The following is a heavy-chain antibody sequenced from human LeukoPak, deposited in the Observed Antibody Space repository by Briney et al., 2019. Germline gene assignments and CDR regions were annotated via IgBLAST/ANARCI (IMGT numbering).Heavy chain of an antibody. V-gene: IGHV5-51*01. J-gene: IGHJ6*02. CDR1: GYSFTSYW. Sequence: GESLKFSCQGSGYSFTSYWIGWVRQVPGKGLEWMGIIYPGDSHTRYSPSFQGQVTISADKSISTAYLQWRSLKASDTAMYYCARHADPNNNYGGNPGAYYYYYYGMDVWGQGTTVTVSS. D-gene: IGHD4-23*01. CDR2: IYPGDSHT. CDR3: ARHADPNNNYGGNPGAYYYYYYGMDV.